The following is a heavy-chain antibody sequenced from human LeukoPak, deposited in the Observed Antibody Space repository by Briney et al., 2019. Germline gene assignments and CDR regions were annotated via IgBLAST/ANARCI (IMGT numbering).Heavy chain of an antibody. J-gene: IGHJ4*02. Sequence: ASVKVSCKASRGTFSSYAISWVRQAPGQGLEWMGRIIPIFGTANYAQKFQGRVTITTDEYTSTAYMELSSLRSEDTAVYYCASDSMVRGVTGYWGQGTLVTVSS. V-gene: IGHV1-69*05. D-gene: IGHD3-10*01. CDR3: ASDSMVRGVTGY. CDR2: IIPIFGTA. CDR1: RGTFSSYA.